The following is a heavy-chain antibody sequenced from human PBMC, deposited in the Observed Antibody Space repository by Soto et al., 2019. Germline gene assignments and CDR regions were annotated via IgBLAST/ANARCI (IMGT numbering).Heavy chain of an antibody. Sequence: SVKVSCKASGGTFSSCAISWVRQAPGQGLEWMGGIIPIFGTANYAQKFQGRVTITADESTSTAYMELSSLRSEDTAVYYCARFRSYYDFWSGSAHFDYWGQGTLVTVSS. J-gene: IGHJ4*02. V-gene: IGHV1-69*13. CDR3: ARFRSYYDFWSGSAHFDY. CDR1: GGTFSSCA. D-gene: IGHD3-3*01. CDR2: IIPIFGTA.